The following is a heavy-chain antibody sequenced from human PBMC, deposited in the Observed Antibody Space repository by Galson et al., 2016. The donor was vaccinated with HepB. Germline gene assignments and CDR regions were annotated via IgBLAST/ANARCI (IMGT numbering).Heavy chain of an antibody. V-gene: IGHV3-48*02. Sequence: SLRLSCADSGFSFSSYSMNLVRQAPGKGLEWISYISSTNSPTIYYADSVKGRFTISRDNAKNSLYLQMNSLRDEDTAVYYCARGVGPAYMDVWGNGTTVTVSS. CDR3: ARGVGPAYMDV. D-gene: IGHD5/OR15-5a*01. CDR1: GFSFSSYS. CDR2: ISSTNSPTI. J-gene: IGHJ6*03.